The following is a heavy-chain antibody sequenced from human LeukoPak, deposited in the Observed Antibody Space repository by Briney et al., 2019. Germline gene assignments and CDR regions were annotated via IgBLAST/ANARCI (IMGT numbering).Heavy chain of an antibody. CDR2: INHSGST. Sequence: SETLSLTCAVYGGSFSGYYWSWIRQPPGKGLEWIGEINHSGSTNYNPSLKSRVTISVDTSKNQFSLELSSVTAADTAVYYCARESHSSGWYSFSRFYYYYGMDVWGQGTTVTVSS. V-gene: IGHV4-34*01. J-gene: IGHJ6*02. CDR3: ARESHSSGWYSFSRFYYYYGMDV. CDR1: GGSFSGYY. D-gene: IGHD6-19*01.